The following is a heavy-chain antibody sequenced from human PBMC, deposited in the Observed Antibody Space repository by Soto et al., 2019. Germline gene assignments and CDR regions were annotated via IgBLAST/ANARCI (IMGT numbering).Heavy chain of an antibody. CDR2: IWYDGSNK. V-gene: IGHV3-33*01. CDR3: ARDYGAMTPTDY. J-gene: IGHJ4*02. Sequence: QVQLVESGGGVVQPGRSLRLSCAASGFTFSSYGMHWVRQAPGKGLEWVAVIWYDGSNKYYADSVKGRFTISRDNSKNTLYLQINSLRAEDTAVYYCARDYGAMTPTDYWGQGTLVTVSS. D-gene: IGHD2-21*02. CDR1: GFTFSSYG.